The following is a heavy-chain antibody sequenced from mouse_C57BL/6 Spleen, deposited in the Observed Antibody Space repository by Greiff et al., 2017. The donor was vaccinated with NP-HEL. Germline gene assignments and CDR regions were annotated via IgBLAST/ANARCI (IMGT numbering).Heavy chain of an antibody. CDR3: TRDLYYYGSRGYYYAMDY. Sequence: EVQLVESGEGLVKPGGSLKLSCAASGFTFSSYAMSWVRQTPEKRLEWVAYISSGGDYIYYADTVKGRFTISRDNARNTLYLQMSSLKSEDTAMYYCTRDLYYYGSRGYYYAMDYWGQGTSVTVSS. CDR2: ISSGGDYI. CDR1: GFTFSSYA. J-gene: IGHJ4*01. D-gene: IGHD1-1*01. V-gene: IGHV5-9-1*02.